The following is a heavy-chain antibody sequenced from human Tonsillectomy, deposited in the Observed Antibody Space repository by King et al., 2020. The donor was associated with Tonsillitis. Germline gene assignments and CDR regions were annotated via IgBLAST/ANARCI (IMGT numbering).Heavy chain of an antibody. V-gene: IGHV4-30-4*07. CDR2: IYYSGSI. CDR1: GGSISSGVYS. CDR3: ARKVVVAARVRYDMDV. D-gene: IGHD2-15*01. Sequence: QVQLQESGPGLVKPSQTLSLTCAVSGGSISSGVYSWSWIRQPPGKGLEWIGYIYYSGSIYYNPSLKSRVTISVATSKNQFSLKLSSVNAADTAVYYCARKVVVAARVRYDMDVWGQGTTVTVSS. J-gene: IGHJ6*02.